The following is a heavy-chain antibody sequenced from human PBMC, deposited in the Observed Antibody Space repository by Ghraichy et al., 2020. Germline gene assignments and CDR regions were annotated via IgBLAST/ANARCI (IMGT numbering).Heavy chain of an antibody. J-gene: IGHJ4*02. CDR1: GFTVSRYA. V-gene: IGHV3-33*01. Sequence: GESLNIYYEASGFTVSRYAMHWVRQAPGKGLEWVAVIWYDGSKTYYADSVKGRFTISRDKSKNTLYLQMNSLRAEDTALYYCAREYGSGSYFIIGHWGQGTLVTVSS. CDR2: IWYDGSKT. CDR3: AREYGSGSYFIIGH. D-gene: IGHD3-10*01.